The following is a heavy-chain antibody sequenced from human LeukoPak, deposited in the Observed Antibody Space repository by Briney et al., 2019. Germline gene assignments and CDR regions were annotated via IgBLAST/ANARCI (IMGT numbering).Heavy chain of an antibody. J-gene: IGHJ6*03. Sequence: SETLSLTCTVSGYSISSGYYWGWIRQPPGKGLEWIGSIYHSGSTYYNPSLKSRVTISVDTSKNQFSLKLSSVTAADTAVYYCARAPITMVRGTDYYYYYMDVWGKGTTVTISS. D-gene: IGHD3-10*01. CDR1: GYSISSGYY. V-gene: IGHV4-38-2*02. CDR3: ARAPITMVRGTDYYYYYMDV. CDR2: IYHSGST.